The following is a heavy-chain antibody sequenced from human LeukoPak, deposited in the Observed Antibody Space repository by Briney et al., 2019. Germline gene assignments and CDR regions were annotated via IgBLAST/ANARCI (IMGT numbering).Heavy chain of an antibody. V-gene: IGHV3-33*06. J-gene: IGHJ6*03. Sequence: PGRSPRLSCAASGVTFSSYGMHWVRQAPGKGLEWVAVIRYDGSNENYADSVKGRFTISRDNSKNTLYLQMHSLRAEDTAVYYCAKDRRQLVMGVGYYYYMDVWGKGTTVTVSS. CDR2: IRYDGSNE. D-gene: IGHD6-6*01. CDR3: AKDRRQLVMGVGYYYYMDV. CDR1: GVTFSSYG.